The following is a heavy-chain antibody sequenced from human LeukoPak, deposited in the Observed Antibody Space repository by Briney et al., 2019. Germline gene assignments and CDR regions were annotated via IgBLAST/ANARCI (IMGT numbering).Heavy chain of an antibody. V-gene: IGHV7-4-1*02. Sequence: GASVKVSCKASGYTFTSYAMNWVRQAPGQGLEWMGWINTNTGNPKYAQGFTGRFVFSLDTSVSTAYLQISSLKAEDTAIYYCARMSVTMVRGVIQVEYFDLWGRGTLVTVSS. CDR2: INTNTGNP. CDR3: ARMSVTMVRGVIQVEYFDL. D-gene: IGHD3-10*01. CDR1: GYTFTSYA. J-gene: IGHJ2*01.